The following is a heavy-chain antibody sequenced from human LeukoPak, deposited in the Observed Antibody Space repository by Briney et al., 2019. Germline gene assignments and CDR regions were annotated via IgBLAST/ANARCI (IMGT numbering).Heavy chain of an antibody. CDR3: ARGGKTGRRHLDY. J-gene: IGHJ4*02. D-gene: IGHD1-14*01. CDR2: IKQDGSEK. CDR1: GFTFSSYW. Sequence: GGSLRLSCAASGFTFSSYWMSWVRQAPGKGLEWVANIKQDGSEKYYVDSVKGRFTISRDNAKNSLYLQMNSLRAEDTAVYYCARGGKTGRRHLDYWGQGTLVTVSS. V-gene: IGHV3-7*04.